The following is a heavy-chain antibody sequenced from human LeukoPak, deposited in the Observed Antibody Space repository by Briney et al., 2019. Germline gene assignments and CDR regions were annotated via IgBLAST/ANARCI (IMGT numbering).Heavy chain of an antibody. D-gene: IGHD6-25*01. Sequence: SETLSLTCTVSGGSVSSGSYYWSWIRQPPGKGLEWIGYIYYSGSTNYNPSLKSRVTISVDTSKNQFSLKLSSVTAADAAVYYCARVVRAALDFDYWGQGTLVTVSS. CDR3: ARVVRAALDFDY. V-gene: IGHV4-61*01. CDR1: GGSVSSGSYY. CDR2: IYYSGST. J-gene: IGHJ4*02.